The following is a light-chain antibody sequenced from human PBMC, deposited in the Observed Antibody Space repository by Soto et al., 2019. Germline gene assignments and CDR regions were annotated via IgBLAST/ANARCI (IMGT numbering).Light chain of an antibody. CDR2: GAS. J-gene: IGKJ1*01. CDR1: QSVSNNY. CDR3: QQYGSSGT. Sequence: EVGVTHGPVTLSRSPGGRPTLSSRASQSVSNNYLAWYQQKPGQAPRLLIYGASNRATGIPDRFSGSGSGTDFTLTISRLEPEDFAVYYCQQYGSSGTFGQGTKVDIK. V-gene: IGKV3-20*01.